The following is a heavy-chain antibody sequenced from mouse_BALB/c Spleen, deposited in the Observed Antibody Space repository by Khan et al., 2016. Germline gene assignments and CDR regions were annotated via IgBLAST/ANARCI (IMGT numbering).Heavy chain of an antibody. CDR1: GYSITSGYG. V-gene: IGHV3-2*02. CDR2: ISYSGST. D-gene: IGHD2-10*02. J-gene: IGHJ2*01. CDR3: ARTDSMKY. Sequence: EVQLVESGPGLVKPSQSLSLTCTVTGYSITSGYGWNWIRQLPGNKLEWMGYISYSGSTTYNPSLKSRISITRDTSKNQFFLELNSVTTENSATAYSARTDSMKYWGQGTTLTVSA.